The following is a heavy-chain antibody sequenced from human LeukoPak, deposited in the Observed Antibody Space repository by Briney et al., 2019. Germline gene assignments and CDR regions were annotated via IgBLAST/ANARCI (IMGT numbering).Heavy chain of an antibody. J-gene: IGHJ5*02. CDR2: IYYSGST. CDR1: GGSISSSSYY. CDR3: ARDDCSGGSCYGWFDP. Sequence: SETLSLTCTVSGGSISSSSYYWGWIRQPPGKGLEWIGSIYYSGSTYYNPSLKSRVTISVDTSKNQFSLKLSSVTAADTAVYYCARDDCSGGSCYGWFDPWGQGTLVTVSS. D-gene: IGHD2-15*01. V-gene: IGHV4-39*02.